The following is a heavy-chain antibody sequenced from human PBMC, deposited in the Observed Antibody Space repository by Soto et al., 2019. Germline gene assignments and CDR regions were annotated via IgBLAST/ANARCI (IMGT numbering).Heavy chain of an antibody. CDR1: GFTFSSYG. V-gene: IGHV3-30*03. J-gene: IGHJ6*03. Sequence: PGGSLRLSCAASGFTFSSYGMHWVRQAPGKGLEWVAVISYDGSNKYYADSVKGRFTISRDNSKNTLYLQMNSPRAEDTAVYYCARWSSIAARSQYYYMDVWGKGTTVTVSS. CDR3: ARWSSIAARSQYYYMDV. D-gene: IGHD6-6*01. CDR2: ISYDGSNK.